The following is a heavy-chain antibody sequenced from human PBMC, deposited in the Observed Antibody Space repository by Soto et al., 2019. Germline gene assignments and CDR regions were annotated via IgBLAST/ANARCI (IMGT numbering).Heavy chain of an antibody. V-gene: IGHV3-7*01. CDR1: GFTFSSYW. CDR3: ARVRAAGDAFDI. J-gene: IGHJ3*02. Sequence: EVQLVESGGGLVQPGGSLRLSCAASGFTFSSYWMSWVRQAPGKGLEWVANIKQDGSEKYYVDSVKGRFTISRDNAKNSLYLQMNILRAEDTAVYSCARVRAAGDAFDIWGQGTMVTVSS. CDR2: IKQDGSEK. D-gene: IGHD6-13*01.